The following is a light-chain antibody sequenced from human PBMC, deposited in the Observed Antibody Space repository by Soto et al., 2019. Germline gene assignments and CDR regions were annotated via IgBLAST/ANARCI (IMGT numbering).Light chain of an antibody. CDR2: DAS. Sequence: EIVLTQSPATLSLSPGERATLSCRSSQSVSSYLAWYQQKPGQAPRLLIYDASNRATGIPARFSGSGSGTDFTLTISTLQSEDVAAYYCQHYNNWPQITFGQGTRLEIK. CDR3: QHYNNWPQIT. CDR1: QSVSSY. V-gene: IGKV3-11*01. J-gene: IGKJ5*01.